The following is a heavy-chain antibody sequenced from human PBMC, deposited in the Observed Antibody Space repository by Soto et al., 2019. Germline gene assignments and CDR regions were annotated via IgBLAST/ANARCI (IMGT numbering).Heavy chain of an antibody. CDR3: AKDKVPDGAWDIDY. V-gene: IGHV3-23*01. Sequence: EVQLLESGGHLVQPGGSLRLSCVVSGFTFSQYTMNWVRQAPGKGLEWISGIIGGNGDTYYADSEKGRFTISRDNSKNTLFLQMDSLTVGDTAIYYCAKDKVPDGAWDIDYWGQGAPVTVSS. CDR2: IIGGNGDT. CDR1: GFTFSQYT. J-gene: IGHJ4*02. D-gene: IGHD4-17*01.